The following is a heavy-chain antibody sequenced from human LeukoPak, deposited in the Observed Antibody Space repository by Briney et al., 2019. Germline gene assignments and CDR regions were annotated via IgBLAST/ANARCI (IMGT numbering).Heavy chain of an antibody. CDR1: GGTFSSYA. Sequence: SVKVSCKASGGTFSSYAISWVRQAPGQGLEWMGGIIPIFGTANYAQKFQGRVTITADESTSTAYMELSSLRSEDTAVYYCARVTLSCSSTSCYSRYFDLWGRGTLVTVSS. CDR2: IIPIFGTA. CDR3: ARVTLSCSSTSCYSRYFDL. D-gene: IGHD2-2*02. J-gene: IGHJ2*01. V-gene: IGHV1-69*13.